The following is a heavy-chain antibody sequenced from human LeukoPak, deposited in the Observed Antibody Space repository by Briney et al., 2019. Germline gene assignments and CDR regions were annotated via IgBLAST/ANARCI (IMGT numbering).Heavy chain of an antibody. J-gene: IGHJ4*02. CDR3: AKGRGSYSGAFDY. Sequence: PGGSLRLSCAASGFTFSSYAMSWVRQAPGKGLEWVSGISWNSDTIAYADSVKGRFTISRDNAKNSLYLQLNSLRAEDLALYYCAKGRGSYSGAFDYWGQGTLVTVSS. V-gene: IGHV3-9*03. D-gene: IGHD1-26*01. CDR1: GFTFSSYA. CDR2: ISWNSDTI.